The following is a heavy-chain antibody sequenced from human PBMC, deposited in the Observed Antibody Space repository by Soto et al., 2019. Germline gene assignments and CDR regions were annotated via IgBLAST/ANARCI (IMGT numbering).Heavy chain of an antibody. Sequence: GGSLRLSCAASGVTFSSYAMPWVRQAPGKGLEWVAVISYDGSNKYYADSVKGRFTISRDNSKNTLYLQMNSLRAEDTAVYYCARSDSSGYYEPRHQYYGMDVRGQATTVTLS. J-gene: IGHJ6*02. CDR2: ISYDGSNK. D-gene: IGHD3-22*01. V-gene: IGHV3-30-3*01. CDR1: GVTFSSYA. CDR3: ARSDSSGYYEPRHQYYGMDV.